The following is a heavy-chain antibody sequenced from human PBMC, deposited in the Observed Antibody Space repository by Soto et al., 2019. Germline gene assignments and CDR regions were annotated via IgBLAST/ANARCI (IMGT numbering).Heavy chain of an antibody. D-gene: IGHD3-22*01. V-gene: IGHV1-24*01. Sequence: QVQLGQSGTEVKKPGASVKVSCNLSGYSVHWVRQSPGKGLEWMGSFDPGEGAPIYAQNFQGRVTMTEDTSTGTAYIELSSLRFDDTAVYSAAPPTRAGHYSAIKYWGQGTLVTVAS. CDR1: GYSV. J-gene: IGHJ4*02. CDR3: APPTRAGHYSAIKY. CDR2: FDPGEGAP.